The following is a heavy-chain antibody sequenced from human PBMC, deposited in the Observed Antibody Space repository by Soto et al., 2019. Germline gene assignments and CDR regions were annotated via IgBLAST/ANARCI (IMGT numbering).Heavy chain of an antibody. CDR1: GFTFSSYE. V-gene: IGHV3-48*03. Sequence: LRLSCAASGFTFSSYEMNWVRQAPGKGLEWVSYISASGRSIYYADSVKGRLTISRDNAKSSLYLQMNTLRVEDTAVYYCVLDYGAYWGQGRLVTVSS. J-gene: IGHJ4*02. CDR3: VLDYGAY. CDR2: ISASGRSI. D-gene: IGHD4-17*01.